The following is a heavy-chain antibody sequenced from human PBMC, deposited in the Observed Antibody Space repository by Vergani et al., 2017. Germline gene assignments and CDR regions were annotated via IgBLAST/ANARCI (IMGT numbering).Heavy chain of an antibody. CDR1: GFTFSSYA. V-gene: IGHV3-30-3*01. CDR3: ARARFESVMATMA. CDR2: ISYDGSNK. J-gene: IGHJ5*02. D-gene: IGHD3-10*01. Sequence: QVQLVESGGGVVQPGRSLRLSCAASGFTFSSYAMHWVRQAPGKGLEWVAVISYDGSNKYYADSVKGRFTISRDNAKNTLYLQRSSLRAEDTAVYYCARARFESVMATMAWGQGTLVTVSS.